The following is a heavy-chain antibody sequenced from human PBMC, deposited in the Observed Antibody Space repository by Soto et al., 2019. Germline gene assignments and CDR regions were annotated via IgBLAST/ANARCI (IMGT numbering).Heavy chain of an antibody. CDR3: AKSSSVYYYFYGMDV. CDR2: ISYDGSNK. J-gene: IGHJ6*02. D-gene: IGHD6-6*01. Sequence: PGGALRLSCAASGFTFSSYGMHWVRQAPGKGLEWVAVISYDGSNKYYADSVKGRYTISRDNSKNTLYLQMNSLRAEDTAVYYCAKSSSVYYYFYGMDVWGQGTKVTVSS. V-gene: IGHV3-30*18. CDR1: GFTFSSYG.